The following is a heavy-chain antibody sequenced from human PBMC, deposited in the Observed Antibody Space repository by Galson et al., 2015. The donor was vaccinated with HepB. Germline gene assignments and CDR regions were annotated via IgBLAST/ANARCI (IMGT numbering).Heavy chain of an antibody. CDR3: AREEQWLGIDY. J-gene: IGHJ4*02. CDR1: GYTFTSYG. Sequence: SVKVSCKASGYTFTSYGISWVRQAPGQGLEWMGWISAYNGNTNYAQKLQGRVTITRDTSASTAYMELSSLRSEDTAVYYCAREEQWLGIDYWGRGTLVTVSS. CDR2: ISAYNGNT. V-gene: IGHV1-18*04. D-gene: IGHD6-19*01.